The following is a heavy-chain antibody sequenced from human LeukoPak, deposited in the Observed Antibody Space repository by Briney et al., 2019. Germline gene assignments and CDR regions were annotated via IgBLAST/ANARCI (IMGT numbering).Heavy chain of an antibody. CDR3: ARDPTYCSGGSCYYYYMDV. V-gene: IGHV3-21*01. J-gene: IGHJ6*03. CDR1: GFTFSSYS. CDR2: ISSSSSYI. D-gene: IGHD2-15*01. Sequence: GGSLRLSCAASGFTFSSYSMNWVRQAPGKGLEWVSSISSSSSYIYYADSVKGRFTISRDNAKNSLYLQMNSLRAVDTAVYYCARDPTYCSGGSCYYYYMDVWGKGTTVTVSS.